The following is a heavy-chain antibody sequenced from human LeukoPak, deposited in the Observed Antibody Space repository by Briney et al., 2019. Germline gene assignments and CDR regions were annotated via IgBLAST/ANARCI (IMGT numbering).Heavy chain of an antibody. CDR3: ARDLSPVVRASPMGC. J-gene: IGHJ4*02. Sequence: GTSLRLSCAASGFAFTSYGMHWVRQAPGKGLEWVALITYDGYYKYYSDSVKGRFTISSDTSKNPLYLQMISLRAEDTAVYYCARDLSPVVRASPMGCWGQGTLVTVSS. D-gene: IGHD3-10*01. CDR2: ITYDGYYK. CDR1: GFAFTSYG. V-gene: IGHV3-30*03.